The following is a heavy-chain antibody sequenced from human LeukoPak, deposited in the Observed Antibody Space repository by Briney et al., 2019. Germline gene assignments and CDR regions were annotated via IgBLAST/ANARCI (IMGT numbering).Heavy chain of an antibody. CDR2: INSGGGTT. Sequence: GGSLRLSCAASGITFGSYAMNWVRQAPGKWLEWVSRINSGGGTTYYAESVRGRFTISRDNSKNTLYLQMNSLRAEDTALYYCGYSYGNGAFDIWGQGTMVTVSS. CDR1: GITFGSYA. CDR3: GYSYGNGAFDI. D-gene: IGHD5-18*01. V-gene: IGHV3-23*01. J-gene: IGHJ3*02.